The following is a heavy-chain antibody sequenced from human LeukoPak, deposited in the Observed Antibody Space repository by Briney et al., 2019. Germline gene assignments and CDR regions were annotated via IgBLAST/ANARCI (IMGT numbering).Heavy chain of an antibody. CDR1: GFSFGGYE. J-gene: IGHJ6*02. V-gene: IGHV3-48*03. CDR2: ISTTGSTV. D-gene: IGHD3-22*01. CDR3: AKDFPHYYESSHGMDA. Sequence: GGTLRLSCAASGFSFGGYEMNWVRQAPGKGLEWVSYISTTGSTVYYADSVEGRFTISRDNAKNLLYLQMNSLRAEDAAVYYCAKDFPHYYESSHGMDAWGQGTTVTVSS.